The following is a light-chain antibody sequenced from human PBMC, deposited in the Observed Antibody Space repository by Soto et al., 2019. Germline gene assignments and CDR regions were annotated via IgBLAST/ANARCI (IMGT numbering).Light chain of an antibody. CDR1: QSVSSY. CDR3: QQRSNWPPT. V-gene: IGKV3-11*01. Sequence: EIVLTQSPATLSLSPGERATLSCRASQSVSSYLAWYQQKPGQAPRLLIYDASNRATGIPARFSGSESGTEFTLTISSLEPEDFAAYYCQQRSNWPPTFGQGTKVEIK. J-gene: IGKJ1*01. CDR2: DAS.